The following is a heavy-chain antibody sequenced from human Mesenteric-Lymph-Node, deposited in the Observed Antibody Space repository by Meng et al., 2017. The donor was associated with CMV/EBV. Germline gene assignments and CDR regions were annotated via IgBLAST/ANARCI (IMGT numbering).Heavy chain of an antibody. J-gene: IGHJ4*02. Sequence: GGSLRLSCAASGFTFSDYYMSWIRQAPGKGLEWVSVIYSGGNTYYADSVKGRFTISRDNSKNTLYLHMNSLRAEDTAVYYCARSRFTNTATGAFDYWGQGTLVTVSS. D-gene: IGHD7-27*01. CDR2: IYSGGNT. CDR3: ARSRFTNTATGAFDY. V-gene: IGHV3-53*01. CDR1: GFTFSDYY.